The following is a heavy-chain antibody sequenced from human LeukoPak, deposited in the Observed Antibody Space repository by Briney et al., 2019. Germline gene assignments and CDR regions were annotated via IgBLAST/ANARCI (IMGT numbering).Heavy chain of an antibody. D-gene: IGHD5-12*01. J-gene: IGHJ5*02. Sequence: GGSLRLSCAASGFIFSSYEMNWVRQAPGKGLEWVSHISTSDSTMYYADSVKGRFTISRDNAKNSLYLQMDSLRVEDTGIYYCARDLGTHGGYVDPWGQGTLVTVSS. CDR1: GFIFSSYE. CDR2: ISTSDSTM. V-gene: IGHV3-48*03. CDR3: ARDLGTHGGYVDP.